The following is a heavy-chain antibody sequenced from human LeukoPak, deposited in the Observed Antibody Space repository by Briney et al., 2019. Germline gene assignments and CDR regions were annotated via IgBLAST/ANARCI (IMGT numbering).Heavy chain of an antibody. CDR3: VREARGYHYTYFDY. CDR2: VSAGHHA. D-gene: IGHD5-18*01. Sequence: GGSLGSSSKALGLTLGAKAFTGVRKTKGAGLEWAAAVSAGHHAFYAGSVKGRFTVSREDAKNSLCLQMNSLRAGDTAVYYCVREARGYHYTYFDYWGQGSLVTVSS. CDR1: GLTLGAKA. V-gene: IGHV3-13*01. J-gene: IGHJ4*02.